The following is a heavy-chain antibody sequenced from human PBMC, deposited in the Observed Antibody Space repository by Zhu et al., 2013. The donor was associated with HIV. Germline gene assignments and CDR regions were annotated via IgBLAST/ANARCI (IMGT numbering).Heavy chain of an antibody. Sequence: QERLVQSGAELAKPGSSVKVSCKASGGTFSSYAISWVRRAPGQGLEWMGGIIPIFGTANYAQKFQGRVTITADKSTSTAYMELSSLRSEDTAVYYCARDRSWHKTSSPSSPGYGMDVWGQGTTVTVSS. CDR1: GGTFSSYA. CDR2: IIPIFGTA. V-gene: IGHV1-69*06. CDR3: ARDRSWHKTSSPSSPGYGMDV. D-gene: IGHD6-6*01. J-gene: IGHJ6*02.